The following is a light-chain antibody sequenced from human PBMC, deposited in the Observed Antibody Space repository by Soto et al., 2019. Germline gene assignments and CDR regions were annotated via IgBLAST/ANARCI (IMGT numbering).Light chain of an antibody. V-gene: IGKV3-20*01. J-gene: IGKJ4*01. CDR2: GAS. CDR1: QSVSSSN. CDR3: QQYGVSQGP. Sequence: EIVVTQSPGTLSLSPGARATLSCRASQSVSSSNLAWYQQKPGQAPRLLTYGASSRATGIPDRFSGSGSGIDFTLTISRLEPEDFAVYYCQQYGVSQGPFGGGTKVDIK.